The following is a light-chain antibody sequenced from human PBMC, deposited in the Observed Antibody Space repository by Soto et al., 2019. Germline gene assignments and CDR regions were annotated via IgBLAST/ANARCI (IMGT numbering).Light chain of an antibody. CDR3: QQYGSSPIT. CDR2: GAS. Sequence: EKLLSHSPGALSLSQKEIATLSCRASQLGISSYLAWYQQKPGQAPRLLIYGASSRATGIPDRFSGSGSGTDFTLTISRLEPEDLAVYYCQQYGSSPITFGDGTKVD. V-gene: IGKV3-20*01. J-gene: IGKJ3*01. CDR1: QLGISSY.